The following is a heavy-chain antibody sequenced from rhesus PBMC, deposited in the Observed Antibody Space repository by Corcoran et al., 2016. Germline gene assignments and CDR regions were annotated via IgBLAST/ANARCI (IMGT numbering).Heavy chain of an antibody. Sequence: QLQLQESGPGLVKPSETLSLTCAVSGGSISSNYWSWIRQPPGKGLEWIGRISGSGVSTDYNPSLKNRVTSSTDTSKNQFSLKLSSVTAADTAVYYCAKSGARGYSGYGDFDYWGQGVLVTVSS. V-gene: IGHV4-173*01. CDR3: AKSGARGYSGYGDFDY. D-gene: IGHD5-42*01. CDR1: GGSISSNY. J-gene: IGHJ4*01. CDR2: ISGSGVST.